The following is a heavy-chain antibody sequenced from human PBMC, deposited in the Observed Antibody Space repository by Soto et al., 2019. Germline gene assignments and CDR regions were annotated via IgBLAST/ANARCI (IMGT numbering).Heavy chain of an antibody. CDR1: SGSITSSTYY. J-gene: IGHJ4*02. CDR3: ARASSITRGYFDY. Sequence: SETLSLTCTVSSGSITSSTYYWGWIRQPPEKGLEWIGTIYFSGNTYYNPSLKSRVTIAVDTSRSQFSLMLSSVTATDTAVYYCARASSITRGYFDYWGQGTLVTVSS. V-gene: IGHV4-39*01. CDR2: IYFSGNT. D-gene: IGHD3-10*01.